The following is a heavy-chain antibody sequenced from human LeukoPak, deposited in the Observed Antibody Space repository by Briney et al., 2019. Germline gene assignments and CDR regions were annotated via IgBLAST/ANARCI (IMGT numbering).Heavy chain of an antibody. CDR3: AKGLRAYYYYGMDV. V-gene: IGHV3-23*01. CDR1: GFTFRRYD. J-gene: IGHJ6*02. Sequence: GGSLRLSCASSGFTFRRYDMNWVRQAPGKGLNWVSAISGSGDNTYYADSVKGRFTISRDNSRNTLYLHMNSLRAEDTAVYYCAKGLRAYYYYGMDVWGQGTTVTVSS. CDR2: ISGSGDNT.